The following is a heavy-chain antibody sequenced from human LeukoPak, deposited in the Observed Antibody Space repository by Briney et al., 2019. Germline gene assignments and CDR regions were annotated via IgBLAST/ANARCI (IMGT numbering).Heavy chain of an antibody. Sequence: ASVKVSCKASGYTFTGYYMHWVRRAPGQGLEWMGWINPNSGGTNYAQKFQGRVTMTRDTSISTAYMELSRLRSDDTAVYYCAIGEYSSGWYFDYWGQGTLVTVSS. CDR2: INPNSGGT. J-gene: IGHJ4*02. CDR3: AIGEYSSGWYFDY. V-gene: IGHV1-2*02. CDR1: GYTFTGYY. D-gene: IGHD6-19*01.